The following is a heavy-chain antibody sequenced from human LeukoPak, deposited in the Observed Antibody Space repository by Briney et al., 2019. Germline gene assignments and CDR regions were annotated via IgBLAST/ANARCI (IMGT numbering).Heavy chain of an antibody. CDR3: ARGGVGATGESYYYYYMDV. J-gene: IGHJ6*03. CDR1: GGSISSYY. Sequence: SETLSLTCTVSGGSISSYYWSWIRQPAGKGLEWIGRIYTSGSTNYNPSLKSRVTMSVDTSKNQFSLKLSSVTAADTAVYYCARGGVGATGESYYYYYMDVWGKGTTVTVSS. V-gene: IGHV4-4*07. CDR2: IYTSGST. D-gene: IGHD1-26*01.